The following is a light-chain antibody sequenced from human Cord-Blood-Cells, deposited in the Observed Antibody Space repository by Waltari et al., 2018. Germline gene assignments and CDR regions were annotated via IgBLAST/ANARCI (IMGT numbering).Light chain of an antibody. CDR3: CSYAGSYTV. Sequence: QSALTQPRSVSGSPGQSVTISCTGTSGDVGGYNYVSWYQQHPGKAPKLMIYDVSKRPSWVPDRFSRSKSGNTASLTISGLQAEDEADYYCCSYAGSYTVCGEGTKLTVL. V-gene: IGLV2-11*01. J-gene: IGLJ2*01. CDR1: SGDVGGYNY. CDR2: DVS.